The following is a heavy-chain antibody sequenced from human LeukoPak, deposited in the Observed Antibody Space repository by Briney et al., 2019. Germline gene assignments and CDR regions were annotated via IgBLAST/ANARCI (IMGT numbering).Heavy chain of an antibody. J-gene: IGHJ3*02. D-gene: IGHD3-22*01. Sequence: PSETLSLTCAVYGGSFSGYHWSWIRQPPGKGLEWIGEINHSGSTNYNPSLKSRVTISVDTSKNQFSLKLSSVTAADTAVYYCARDYYDSSGYYEALTDAFDIWGQGTMVTVSS. CDR2: INHSGST. V-gene: IGHV4-34*01. CDR3: ARDYYDSSGYYEALTDAFDI. CDR1: GGSFSGYH.